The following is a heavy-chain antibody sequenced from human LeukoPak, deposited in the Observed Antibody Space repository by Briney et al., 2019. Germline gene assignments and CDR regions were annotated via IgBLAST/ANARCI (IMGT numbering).Heavy chain of an antibody. J-gene: IGHJ3*02. D-gene: IGHD3-10*01. V-gene: IGHV1-69*04. CDR2: IIPILGIA. Sequence: SVKVSCKASGGTFSSYAISWVRQAPGQGLEWMGRIIPILGIANYAQKFQGWVTMTRDTSISTAYMELSRLRSDDTAVYYCARDYSMVRGVDDAFDIWGQGTMVTVSS. CDR1: GGTFSSYA. CDR3: ARDYSMVRGVDDAFDI.